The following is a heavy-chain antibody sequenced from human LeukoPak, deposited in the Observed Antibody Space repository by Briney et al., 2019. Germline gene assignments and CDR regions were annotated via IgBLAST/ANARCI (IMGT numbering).Heavy chain of an antibody. J-gene: IGHJ4*02. CDR3: AKVGGSGWYVDY. V-gene: IGHV3-23*01. D-gene: IGHD6-19*01. Sequence: PGGSLRLSCAASGFTFSSYAMSWVRQAPGKGLEWVSAISGSGGSTYYADSVKGRFTISRDNSKNTLYLQMNSLRADDTAVYYCAKVGGSGWYVDYWGQGTPVTVSS. CDR2: ISGSGGST. CDR1: GFTFSSYA.